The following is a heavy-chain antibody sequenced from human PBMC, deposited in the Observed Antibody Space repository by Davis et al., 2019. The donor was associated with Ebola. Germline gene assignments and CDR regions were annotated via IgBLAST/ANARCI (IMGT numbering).Heavy chain of an antibody. CDR3: TSTLDGDYVDY. D-gene: IGHD4-17*01. J-gene: IGHJ4*02. Sequence: GGSLRLSCAASGFTFSSYGMHWVRQAPGKGLEWVGRIKSKTDGGTTDYAAPVKGRFTISRDDSKNTAYLQMNSLKTEDTAVYYCTSTLDGDYVDYWGQGTLVTVSS. CDR2: IKSKTDGGTT. V-gene: IGHV3-15*01. CDR1: GFTFSSYG.